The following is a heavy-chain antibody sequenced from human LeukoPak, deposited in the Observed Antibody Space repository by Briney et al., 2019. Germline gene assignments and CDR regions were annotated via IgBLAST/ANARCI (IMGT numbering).Heavy chain of an antibody. CDR1: GGSFSGYY. V-gene: IGHV4-34*01. D-gene: IGHD2-2*01. CDR2: INHSGST. Sequence: SETLSLTCAVYGGSFSGYYWSWIRQPPGKGLEWIGEINHSGSTNYNPSLKSRVTISVDTSKNQFSLKLSSVTAADTAVYYCARARFARYCSSTSCRSIYFDYWGQGTLVTVSS. J-gene: IGHJ4*02. CDR3: ARARFARYCSSTSCRSIYFDY.